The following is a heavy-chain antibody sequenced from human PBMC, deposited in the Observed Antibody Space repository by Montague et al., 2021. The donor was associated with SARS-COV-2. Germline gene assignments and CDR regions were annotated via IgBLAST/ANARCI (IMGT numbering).Heavy chain of an antibody. J-gene: IGHJ4*02. V-gene: IGHV3-33*01. Sequence: AGLGYDGSNKYYANSVKGRFTISRDNSKNTLYLQMTSLRAEATAVYYCARDRFDILVVPASIDYWGQGTLVTVSS. D-gene: IGHD2-2*01. CDR3: ARDRFDILVVPASIDY. CDR2: LGYDGSNK.